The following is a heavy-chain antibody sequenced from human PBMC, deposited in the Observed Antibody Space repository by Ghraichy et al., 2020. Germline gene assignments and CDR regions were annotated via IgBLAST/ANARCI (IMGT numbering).Heavy chain of an antibody. CDR2: IKSDGSEK. D-gene: IGHD2/OR15-2a*01. CDR1: GFTFSKYW. V-gene: IGHV3-7*05. J-gene: IGHJ6*02. CDR3: ARERSVSGGTTAYYGMDV. Sequence: GESLNISCAASGFTFSKYWMSWVRQAPGKGLEWVANIKSDGSEKYYVDSVKGRFSISRDNAKNSVYLQMNSLRAEDTAVYYCARERSVSGGTTAYYGMDVWGQGTTVTVSS.